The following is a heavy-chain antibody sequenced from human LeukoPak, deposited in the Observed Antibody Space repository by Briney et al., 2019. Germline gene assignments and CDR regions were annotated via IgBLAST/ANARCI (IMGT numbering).Heavy chain of an antibody. CDR3: SGRLDYGDDY. Sequence: PGGSLRLSCAASGFTFSNAWMSWVRQAPGKGLEWVGHIKSKTDGGTTDYAAPVKGRFTISRDDSKNTLYLQMNSLKTEDTAVYYCSGRLDYGDDYWGQGTLVTVSS. CDR1: GFTFSNAW. CDR2: IKSKTDGGTT. J-gene: IGHJ4*02. V-gene: IGHV3-15*01. D-gene: IGHD4-17*01.